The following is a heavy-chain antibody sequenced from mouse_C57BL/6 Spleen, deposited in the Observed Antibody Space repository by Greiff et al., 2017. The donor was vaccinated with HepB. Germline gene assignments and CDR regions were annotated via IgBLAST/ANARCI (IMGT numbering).Heavy chain of an antibody. D-gene: IGHD1-1*02. CDR1: GYTFTDYN. J-gene: IGHJ4*01. CDR3: ARSSGSAMDY. CDR2: INPNNGGT. V-gene: IGHV1-18*01. Sequence: EVKLQESGPELVKPGASVKISCKASGYTFTDYNMDWVKQSHGKSLEWIGDINPNNGGTIYNQKFKGKATLTVDKSSSTAYMELRSLTSEDTAVYYCARSSGSAMDYWGQGTSVTVSS.